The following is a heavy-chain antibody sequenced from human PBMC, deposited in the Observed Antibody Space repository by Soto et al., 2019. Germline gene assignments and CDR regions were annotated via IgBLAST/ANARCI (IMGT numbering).Heavy chain of an antibody. V-gene: IGHV3-30*18. Sequence: GGSLRLSCAASGFTFSSCGMHWVRQAPGKGLEWVAVISNDGSNKYCADSVKGRFTISRDNSKNTLYLQMNSLRAEDTAVYYCAKEWVYDSSGWSFDYWGQGPLVTVSS. CDR2: ISNDGSNK. D-gene: IGHD3-22*01. J-gene: IGHJ4*02. CDR3: AKEWVYDSSGWSFDY. CDR1: GFTFSSCG.